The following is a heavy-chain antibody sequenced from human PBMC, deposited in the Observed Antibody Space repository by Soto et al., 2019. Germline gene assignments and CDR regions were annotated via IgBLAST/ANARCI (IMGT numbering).Heavy chain of an antibody. CDR1: GDSINNYY. J-gene: IGHJ6*02. Sequence: SETLSLTCTVSGDSINNYYLTWIRQPPGKGLEWIGYIYDSGSTSYNPSLKSRLTISVDTSKNLFSLKLNSVTAADTAIYYCARGTKYYYQGMDVWGQGTTVTVSS. CDR3: ARGTKYYYQGMDV. CDR2: IYDSGST. V-gene: IGHV4-59*01.